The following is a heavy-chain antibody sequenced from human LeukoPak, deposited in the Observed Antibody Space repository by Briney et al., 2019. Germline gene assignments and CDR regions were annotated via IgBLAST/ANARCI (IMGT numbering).Heavy chain of an antibody. CDR1: GYTFTGYY. J-gene: IGHJ5*02. Sequence: ASVKVSCKASGYTFTGYYMHWVRQAPGQGLEWMGWINPNSGGTNYAQKFQGRVTMTRDTSISTAYMELSRLRSDDTAVYYCAEETRDDYNWFDPWGQGTLVTVSS. V-gene: IGHV1-2*02. CDR2: INPNSGGT. D-gene: IGHD5-24*01. CDR3: AEETRDDYNWFDP.